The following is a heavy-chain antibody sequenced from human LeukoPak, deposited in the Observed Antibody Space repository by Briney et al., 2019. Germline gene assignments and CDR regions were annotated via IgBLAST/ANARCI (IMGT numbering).Heavy chain of an antibody. J-gene: IGHJ3*02. D-gene: IGHD3-22*01. V-gene: IGHV3-21*01. CDR2: ISTSSSYI. Sequence: NPGGSLRLSCAASGFTFSSYSMNWVRQAPGKGLEWVSFISTSSSYIHNADSVKGRFTISRDNAKKALYLQMNSLRAEDTAVYYCARAEYYDPNDAFDIWGQGTVVSVSS. CDR1: GFTFSSYS. CDR3: ARAEYYDPNDAFDI.